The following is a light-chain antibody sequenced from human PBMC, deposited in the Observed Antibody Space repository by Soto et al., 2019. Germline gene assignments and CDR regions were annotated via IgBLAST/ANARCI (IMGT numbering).Light chain of an antibody. CDR1: QSLLHSNGYNY. Sequence: DIVMTQSPLSLPVTPGEPASISCRSSQSLLHSNGYNYLDWYLQKPGQSPQLLIYLGSNRASGVPDRFSGWGSGTDFTLKISRVDAEDVGVYYCMQALLTLTFGGGIKVEIK. CDR3: MQALLTLT. J-gene: IGKJ4*01. V-gene: IGKV2-28*01. CDR2: LGS.